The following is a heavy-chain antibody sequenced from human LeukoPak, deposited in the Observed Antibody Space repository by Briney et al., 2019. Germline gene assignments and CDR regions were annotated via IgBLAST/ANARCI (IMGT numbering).Heavy chain of an antibody. J-gene: IGHJ6*03. V-gene: IGHV4-34*01. CDR3: ARESRRSSRNYYYYMDV. D-gene: IGHD6-6*01. CDR2: INHSGST. CDR1: GGSFSGYY. Sequence: SETLSLTCAAYGGSFSGYYWSWIRQPPGKGLEWIGEINHSGSTNYNPSLKSRVTISVDTSKNQFSLKLSSVTAADTAVYYCARESRRSSRNYYYYMDVWGKGTTVTVSS.